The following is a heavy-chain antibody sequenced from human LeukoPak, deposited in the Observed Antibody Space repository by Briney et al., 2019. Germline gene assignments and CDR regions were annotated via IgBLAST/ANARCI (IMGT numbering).Heavy chain of an antibody. V-gene: IGHV4-4*02. CDR3: ATNGYYCMDV. J-gene: IGHJ6*03. CDR1: GGSISSSTNW. D-gene: IGHD2-8*01. Sequence: SGTLSLTCAVSGGSISSSTNWWSWVRHPPGKGLEWIGEIYHSGGTNYNPSLESRITITVDKSQNQFSLKVNSLTAADTAVYYCATNGYYCMDVWGKGTTVTVSS. CDR2: IYHSGGT.